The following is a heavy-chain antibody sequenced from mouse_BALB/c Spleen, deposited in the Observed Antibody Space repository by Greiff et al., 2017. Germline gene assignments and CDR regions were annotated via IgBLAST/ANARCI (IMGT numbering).Heavy chain of an antibody. CDR2: IWAGGST. CDR3: ASTYYYGSSLFAY. CDR1: GFSLTSYG. Sequence: QVQLQQSGPGLVAPSQSLSITCTVSGFSLTSYGVHWVRQPPGKGLEWLGVIWAGGSTNYNSALMSRLSISKDNSKSQVFLKMNSLQTDDTAMYYCASTYYYGSSLFAYWGQGTLVTVSA. D-gene: IGHD1-1*01. J-gene: IGHJ3*01. V-gene: IGHV2-9*02.